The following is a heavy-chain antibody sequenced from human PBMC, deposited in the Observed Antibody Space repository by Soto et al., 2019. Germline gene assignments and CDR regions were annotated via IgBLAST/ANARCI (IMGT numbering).Heavy chain of an antibody. CDR3: ARLGRYYQSLDT. V-gene: IGHV4-59*08. D-gene: IGHD3-10*01. J-gene: IGHJ5*01. CDR2: IYYGGTT. CDR1: GFTFSPNY. Sequence: PGGSLRLSCAASGFTFSPNYWSWIRQPPGKGLEWVGYIYYGGTTSYNPSLKSRVAISLETSKSQFSLRLIAVTAADTAVYYCARLGRYYQSLDTWGPGTLVTVSS.